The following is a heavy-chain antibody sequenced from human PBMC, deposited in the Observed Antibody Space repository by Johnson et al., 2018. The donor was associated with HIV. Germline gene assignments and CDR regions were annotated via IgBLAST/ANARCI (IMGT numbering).Heavy chain of an antibody. J-gene: IGHJ3*02. CDR2: ISSSASTI. V-gene: IGHV3-11*04. Sequence: QMQLVESGGRLVQPARSLRLSCAASGFTFSDYHMSCIRQAPGTGLEWVSYISSSASTIYYAHSVKGRFTISRDNAKNSMYLQRNSLRAEDTAVYYCARMYSSGWYDLRVVYAFDIWGQGTMVTVSS. D-gene: IGHD6-19*01. CDR3: ARMYSSGWYDLRVVYAFDI. CDR1: GFTFSDYH.